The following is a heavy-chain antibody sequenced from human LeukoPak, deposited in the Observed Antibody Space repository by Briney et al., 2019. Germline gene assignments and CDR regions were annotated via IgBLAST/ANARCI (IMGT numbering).Heavy chain of an antibody. J-gene: IGHJ6*04. CDR1: GGTFSSYA. CDR2: IIPIFGTA. Sequence: ASVKVSCKASGGTFSSYAISWVRQAPGQGLEWMGGIIPIFGTANYAQKFQGRVTITADKSTSTAYMELSSLRSEDTAVYYCARANIVVAPAAKGPHYYYYGMDVWGKGTTVTVSS. CDR3: ARANIVVAPAAKGPHYYYYGMDV. V-gene: IGHV1-69*06. D-gene: IGHD2-2*01.